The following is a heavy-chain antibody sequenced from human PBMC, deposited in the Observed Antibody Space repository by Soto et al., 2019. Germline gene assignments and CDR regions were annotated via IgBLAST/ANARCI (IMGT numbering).Heavy chain of an antibody. CDR2: ISAYNGNT. Sequence: QVQLVQSGAEVKKPGASVKVSCKTSGYTFTSYGISWVRQAPGQVLEWMGWISAYNGNTNYAQTLQGRVTMTTDTSTSTAYMELRSLSSDDTAVYYCARDLLLWFGELVSLDYWGQGTLVTVSS. V-gene: IGHV1-18*01. CDR1: GYTFTSYG. D-gene: IGHD3-10*01. CDR3: ARDLLLWFGELVSLDY. J-gene: IGHJ4*02.